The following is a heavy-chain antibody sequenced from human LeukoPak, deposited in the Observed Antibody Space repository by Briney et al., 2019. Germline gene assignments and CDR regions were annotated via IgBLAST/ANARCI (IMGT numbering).Heavy chain of an antibody. CDR1: GGTFSSYA. J-gene: IGHJ6*02. CDR3: APDYGDYVGYYYYGMDV. D-gene: IGHD4-17*01. CDR2: IIPILGIA. V-gene: IGHV1-69*04. Sequence: SVKVSCKASGGTFSSYAISWVRQAPGQGLEWMGRIIPILGIANYAQKFQGRVTITAGKSTSTAYMELSSLRSEDTAVYYCAPDYGDYVGYYYYGMDVWGQGTTVTVSS.